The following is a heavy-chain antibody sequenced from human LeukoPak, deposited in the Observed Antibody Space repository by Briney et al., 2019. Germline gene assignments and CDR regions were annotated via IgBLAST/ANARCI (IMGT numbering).Heavy chain of an antibody. J-gene: IGHJ4*02. V-gene: IGHV3-23*01. Sequence: GGSLRLSCAASGFTFSSYAMSWVRQAPGKGLEWVPAISGSGGSTYYADSVKGRFTISRDNSKNTLYLQMNSPRAEDTAVYYCAKGGSITMIVVVPINDYWGQGTLVTVSS. CDR1: GFTFSSYA. CDR2: ISGSGGST. D-gene: IGHD3-22*01. CDR3: AKGGSITMIVVVPINDY.